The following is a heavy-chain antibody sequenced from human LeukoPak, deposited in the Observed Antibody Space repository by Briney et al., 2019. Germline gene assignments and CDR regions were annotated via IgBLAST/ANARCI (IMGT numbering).Heavy chain of an antibody. Sequence: SETLSLTCAVYGGSFSGYYWSWIRQPPGKGLEWIGEINHSGSTNYNPSLKSRVTISVDTSKNQFSLKLSSVTAADTAVYYCARVSPNYYDSSGYPDYWGQGTLVTVSS. D-gene: IGHD3-22*01. CDR2: INHSGST. J-gene: IGHJ4*02. V-gene: IGHV4-34*01. CDR3: ARVSPNYYDSSGYPDY. CDR1: GGSFSGYY.